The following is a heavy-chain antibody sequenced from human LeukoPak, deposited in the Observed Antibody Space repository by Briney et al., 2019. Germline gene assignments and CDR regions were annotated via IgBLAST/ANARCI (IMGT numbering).Heavy chain of an antibody. D-gene: IGHD3-10*01. V-gene: IGHV1-8*01. CDR2: MNPNSGNT. CDR3: AKNIWFGDGYYGMDV. J-gene: IGHJ6*02. CDR1: GYTFTSYD. Sequence: ASVKVSCKASGYTFTSYDINWVRQATGQGLEWMGWMNPNSGNTGYAQKFQGRVTMTRNTSISTAYMELSSLRSEDTAVYYCAKNIWFGDGYYGMDVRGQGTTVTVSS.